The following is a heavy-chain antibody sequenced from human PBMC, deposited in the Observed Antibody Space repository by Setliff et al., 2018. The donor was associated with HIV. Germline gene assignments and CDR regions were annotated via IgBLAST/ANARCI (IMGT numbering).Heavy chain of an antibody. CDR1: GASVTSSSNY. CDR2: FYYSGNT. D-gene: IGHD6-19*01. V-gene: IGHV4-39*07. J-gene: IGHJ4*02. CDR3: ARCGPVAGYRVYFDY. Sequence: PSETLSLTCTVSGASVTSSSNYWGWIRQPPGKGLEWIGSFYYSGNTYYNPSLNSRVTISVDTSKNQFSLKLNSVTAADTAVYYCARCGPVAGYRVYFDYWGQGSPVTVSS.